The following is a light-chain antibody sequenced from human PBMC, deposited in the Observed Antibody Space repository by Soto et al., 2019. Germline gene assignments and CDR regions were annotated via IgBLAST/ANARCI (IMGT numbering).Light chain of an antibody. CDR1: QSVSNNY. Sequence: EIVLTQSPGTLSLSPGERATLSCRASQSVSNNYLAWYQQKPGQAPRLLIYGASNRATGIPDRFSASGSGTDFTLTISRLEPEDFAVYYCQQYGSSGTFGQGTKVAIK. CDR2: GAS. CDR3: QQYGSSGT. J-gene: IGKJ1*01. V-gene: IGKV3-20*01.